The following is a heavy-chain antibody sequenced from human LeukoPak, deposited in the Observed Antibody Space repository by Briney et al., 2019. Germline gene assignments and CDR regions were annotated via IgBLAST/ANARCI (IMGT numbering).Heavy chain of an antibody. CDR3: AREPYYGSGSYYFNWFDP. J-gene: IGHJ5*02. CDR2: ISYDGSNE. Sequence: GGSLRLSCAASGFTFSSYVMHWVRQAPGKGLEWVAIISYDGSNEYYADSVKGRFTISRDNSKNTLYLQMNSLRAADTAVYYCAREPYYGSGSYYFNWFDPWGQGTLVTVSS. V-gene: IGHV3-30*04. D-gene: IGHD3-10*01. CDR1: GFTFSSYV.